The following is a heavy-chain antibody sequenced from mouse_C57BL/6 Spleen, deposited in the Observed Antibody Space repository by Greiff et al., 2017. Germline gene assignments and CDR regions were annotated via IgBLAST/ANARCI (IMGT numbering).Heavy chain of an antibody. CDR2: INYDGSST. V-gene: IGHV5-16*01. J-gene: IGHJ2*01. D-gene: IGHD1-1*01. Sequence: EVKLMESEGGLVQPGSSMKLSCTASGFTFSDYYMAWVRQAPEKGLEWVANINYDGSSTYYLDSLKSRFIISRDNAKNILYLQMSSLKSEDTATYYCAREYYGSSFYVDYWGQGTTLTVSS. CDR1: GFTFSDYY. CDR3: AREYYGSSFYVDY.